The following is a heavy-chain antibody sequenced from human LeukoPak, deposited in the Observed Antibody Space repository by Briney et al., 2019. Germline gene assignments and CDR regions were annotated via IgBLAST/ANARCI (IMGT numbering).Heavy chain of an antibody. CDR1: GFTFSSYS. CDR3: ARSSPNYYDSSGYYSHLDY. D-gene: IGHD3-22*01. V-gene: IGHV3-21*01. Sequence: MPGGSLRLSCAASGFTFSSYSMNWVRQAPGKGLEWVSSISSSSSYIYYADSVKGRFTISRDNAKNSLYLQMNSLRAEDTAVYYCARSSPNYYDSSGYYSHLDYWGQGTLVTVSS. J-gene: IGHJ4*02. CDR2: ISSSSSYI.